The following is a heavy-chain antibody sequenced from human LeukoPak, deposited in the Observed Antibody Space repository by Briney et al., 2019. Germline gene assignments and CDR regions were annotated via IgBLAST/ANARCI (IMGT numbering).Heavy chain of an antibody. D-gene: IGHD6-13*01. CDR3: AKDRGAAAGRAVFDY. V-gene: IGHV3-23*01. Sequence: GGSLRLSCAASGFAFSSYAMSWARQAPGKGLEWVSAISGSGGSTYYADSVKGRFTISRDNSKNTLYLKMNSLRAEDTAVYYCAKDRGAAAGRAVFDYWGQGTLVTVSS. CDR1: GFAFSSYA. J-gene: IGHJ4*02. CDR2: ISGSGGST.